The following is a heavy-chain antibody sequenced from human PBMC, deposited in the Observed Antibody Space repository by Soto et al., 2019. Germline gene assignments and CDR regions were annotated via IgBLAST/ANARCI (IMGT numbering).Heavy chain of an antibody. V-gene: IGHV4-59*01. Sequence: PSETLSLTCTVSGGSISSYYWSWIRQPPGKGLEWIGYIYYSGSTNYNPSLKSRVTISVDTSKNQFSLKLSSVTAADTAVYYFARLDDFWSGYPRGWFDPWGQGTLVTVSS. CDR1: GGSISSYY. CDR3: ARLDDFWSGYPRGWFDP. CDR2: IYYSGST. J-gene: IGHJ5*02. D-gene: IGHD3-3*01.